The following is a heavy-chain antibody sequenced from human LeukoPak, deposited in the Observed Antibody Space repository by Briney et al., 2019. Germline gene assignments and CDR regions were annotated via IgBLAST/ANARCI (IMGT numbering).Heavy chain of an antibody. CDR3: ARLGGRGSGTYYNSGDPDY. V-gene: IGHV4-39*01. D-gene: IGHD3-10*01. J-gene: IGHJ4*02. CDR2: ISNSGSA. Sequence: SETLSLTCTVSGGSISSSSYYWGWIRQPPGKRLEWIGSISNSGSAYYNPSLKSRVTISVDTSKNQFSLHLSSVTAADTAVFYCARLGGRGSGTYYNSGDPDYWGQGTLVTVSS. CDR1: GGSISSSSYY.